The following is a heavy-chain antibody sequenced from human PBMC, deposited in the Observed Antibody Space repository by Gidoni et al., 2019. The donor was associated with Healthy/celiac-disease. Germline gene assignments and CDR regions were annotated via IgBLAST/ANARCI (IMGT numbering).Heavy chain of an antibody. V-gene: IGHV1-2*06. J-gene: IGHJ4*02. CDR3: ARGRPPRRSLEYSSSSLDY. D-gene: IGHD6-6*01. CDR1: GYTFTAYY. Sequence: QVQLVQSGAEVKKPGASVKVSCTASGYTFTAYYMHWVRQVPGQGLEWMGRINPNGGGTNYEQKFQGRFTMTRDTSISTAYMELGRLRSDDTAVYYCARGRPPRRSLEYSSSSLDYWGQGTLVTVSS. CDR2: INPNGGGT.